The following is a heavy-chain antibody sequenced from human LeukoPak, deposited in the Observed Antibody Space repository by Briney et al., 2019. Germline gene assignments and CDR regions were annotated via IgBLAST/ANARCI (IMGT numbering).Heavy chain of an antibody. Sequence: PGGFLRLSCAASGFTFTSYVMSWVRRAPGKGLEWVSSISGSGDSTYFADSVKGRFTISRDNAKNSLYLQMNSLRAEDTAVYYCARVGSSWVVGLYYFDYWGQGTLVTVSS. CDR1: GFTFTSYV. CDR2: ISGSGDST. V-gene: IGHV3-23*01. D-gene: IGHD6-13*01. J-gene: IGHJ4*02. CDR3: ARVGSSWVVGLYYFDY.